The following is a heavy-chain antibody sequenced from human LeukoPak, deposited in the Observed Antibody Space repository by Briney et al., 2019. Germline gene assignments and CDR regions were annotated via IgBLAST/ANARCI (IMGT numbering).Heavy chain of an antibody. CDR2: IYYSGST. Sequence: SETLSLTCTVSGGSISSSSYYWGWIRQPPGKGLEWIGSIYYSGSTYYNPSLKSRVTVSVDTSKNQVSLILNSVTATDTALYFCARSRGERWIDLWGQGTLVIVSS. CDR3: ARSRGERWIDL. CDR1: GGSISSSSYY. D-gene: IGHD5-12*01. V-gene: IGHV4-39*07. J-gene: IGHJ5*02.